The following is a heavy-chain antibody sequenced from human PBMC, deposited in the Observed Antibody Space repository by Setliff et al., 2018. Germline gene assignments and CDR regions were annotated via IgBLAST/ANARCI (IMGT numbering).Heavy chain of an antibody. J-gene: IGHJ4*02. D-gene: IGHD3-16*01. CDR2: IFYSGRT. CDR1: GASITNINHY. CDR3: ARLPNYVWGSPVDY. V-gene: IGHV4-39*01. Sequence: SETLSLTCTVSGASITNINHYWGLIRQPPGKGLEWIGSIFYSGRTFYNPSLKSRVTISVDTSKNQFSLTLSSVTAADTAVYYCARLPNYVWGSPVDYWGQGTLVTVSS.